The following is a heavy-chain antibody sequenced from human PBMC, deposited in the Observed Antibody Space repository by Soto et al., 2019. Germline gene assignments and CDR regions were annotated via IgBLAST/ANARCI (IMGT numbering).Heavy chain of an antibody. CDR1: GGTFSSYA. J-gene: IGHJ5*02. V-gene: IGHV1-18*01. Sequence: ASVKVSCKASGGTFSSYAISWVRQAPGQGLEWMGWISAYNGNTNYAQKLQGRVTMTTDTSTSTAYVELRSLRSDDTAVYYCAREVAARPFQFDPWGQGTLVTVSS. CDR2: ISAYNGNT. D-gene: IGHD6-6*01. CDR3: AREVAARPFQFDP.